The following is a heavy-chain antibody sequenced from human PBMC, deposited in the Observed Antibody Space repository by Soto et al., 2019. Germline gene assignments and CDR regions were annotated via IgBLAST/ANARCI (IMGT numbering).Heavy chain of an antibody. V-gene: IGHV3-30-3*01. CDR1: GFTFSSYA. CDR3: ARDSSRYCSGGSCYAFDI. Sequence: VQLLESGGGLVQTGGSLRLSCAASGFTFSSYAMHWVRQAPGKGLEWVAVISYDGSNKYYADSVKGRFTISRDNSKNTLYLQMNSLRAEDTAVYYCARDSSRYCSGGSCYAFDIWGQGTMVTVSS. CDR2: ISYDGSNK. J-gene: IGHJ3*02. D-gene: IGHD2-15*01.